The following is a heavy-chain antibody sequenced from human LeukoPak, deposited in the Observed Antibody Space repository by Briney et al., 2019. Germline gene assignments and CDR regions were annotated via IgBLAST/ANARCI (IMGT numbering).Heavy chain of an antibody. D-gene: IGHD3-10*01. Sequence: PGGSLRLSCAASGFTFDDYAMHWVRHAPGKGLEWVSGISWNSGSIGYADSVKGRFTISRDNAKNSLYLQMNSLRAEDTALYYCAKGLWFGEFDYWGLGTLVTVSS. CDR3: AKGLWFGEFDY. CDR1: GFTFDDYA. V-gene: IGHV3-9*01. J-gene: IGHJ4*02. CDR2: ISWNSGSI.